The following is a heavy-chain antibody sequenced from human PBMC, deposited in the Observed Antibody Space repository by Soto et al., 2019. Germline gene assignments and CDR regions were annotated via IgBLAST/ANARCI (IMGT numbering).Heavy chain of an antibody. D-gene: IGHD2-2*01. CDR3: AREYCSGTSCYGGDY. CDR2: ISTYNDDT. Sequence: QVQLVQSGAEVKKPGASVKVSCKASGYTITTYGISWVRRAPGQGLELMGWISTYNDDTVYAQSLQGRVTLTRDTPTSTAYMELRSLTSDDTAVYYCAREYCSGTSCYGGDYWGQGTLVTVSS. CDR1: GYTITTYG. J-gene: IGHJ4*02. V-gene: IGHV1-18*01.